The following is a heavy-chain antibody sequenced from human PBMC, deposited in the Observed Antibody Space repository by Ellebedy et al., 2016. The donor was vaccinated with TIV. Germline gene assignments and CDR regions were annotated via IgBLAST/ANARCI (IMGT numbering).Heavy chain of an antibody. Sequence: MPGGSLRLSCNVSGDSIRSFYWSRVRQSPGKGLEWIGYVHSSWGANYNPSLENRVTMFVDTSKNQISLKLSAVTDADTAVYYCVKMAAMSSYFSFHLWGRGTLVTVSS. J-gene: IGHJ2*01. CDR3: VKMAAMSSYFSFHL. CDR2: VHSSWGA. D-gene: IGHD5-24*01. CDR1: GDSIRSFY. V-gene: IGHV4-59*03.